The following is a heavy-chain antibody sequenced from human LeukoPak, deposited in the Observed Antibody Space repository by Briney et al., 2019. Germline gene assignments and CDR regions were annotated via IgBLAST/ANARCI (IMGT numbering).Heavy chain of an antibody. CDR2: IYYGGST. CDR3: ARDYYGSGSEDAFDI. D-gene: IGHD3-10*01. V-gene: IGHV4-59*12. CDR1: GGSISSYY. Sequence: SETLSLTCTVSGGSISSYYWSWIRQPPGKGLEWIGYIYYGGSTNYNPSLKSRVTISVDTSKNQFSLKLSSVTAADTAVYYCARDYYGSGSEDAFDIWGQGTMVTVSS. J-gene: IGHJ3*02.